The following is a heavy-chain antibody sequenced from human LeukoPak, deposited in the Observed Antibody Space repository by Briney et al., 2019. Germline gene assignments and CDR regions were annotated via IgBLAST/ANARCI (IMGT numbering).Heavy chain of an antibody. CDR2: VYSTGSTT. J-gene: IGHJ4*02. Sequence: SETLSLTCTESGGSISSSSNYWGWVRQPPGKGLEWIGTVYSTGSTTYSNPSLKSRVTISVDTSKNQFSLKLSSVTAADTAVYYCARHEEEDGYNAKTIDYWGQGTLVTVSS. CDR1: GGSISSSSNY. V-gene: IGHV4-39*01. CDR3: ARHEEEDGYNAKTIDY. D-gene: IGHD5-24*01.